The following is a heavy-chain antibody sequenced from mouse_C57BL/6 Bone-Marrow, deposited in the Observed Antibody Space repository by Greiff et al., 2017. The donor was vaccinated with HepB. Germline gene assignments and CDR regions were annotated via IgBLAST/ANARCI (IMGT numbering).Heavy chain of an antibody. Sequence: VQLQQPGAELVMPGASVKLSCKASGYTFTSYWMHWVKQRPGQGLEWIGEIDPSDSYTNYNQKFKGKSTLTVDKSSSTAYMQLSSLTSEDSAVYYCARHYYGSNPYYFDYWGQGTTLTVSS. D-gene: IGHD1-1*01. CDR3: ARHYYGSNPYYFDY. J-gene: IGHJ2*01. CDR1: GYTFTSYW. CDR2: IDPSDSYT. V-gene: IGHV1-69*01.